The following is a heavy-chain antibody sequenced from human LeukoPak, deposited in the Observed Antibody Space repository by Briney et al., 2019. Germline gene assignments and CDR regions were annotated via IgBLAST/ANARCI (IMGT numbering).Heavy chain of an antibody. CDR1: GYTFSSYG. V-gene: IGHV1-18*01. D-gene: IGHD3-9*01. CDR2: ISGYNANA. CDR3: ARDTYDFLTGRYSGAGGDY. J-gene: IGHJ4*02. Sequence: GASVKLSCKASGYTFSSYGISWVRQAPGQGLKWMGWISGYNANAKYAQKLQGRVTMTTDTSTSTVLMELRSLRSDDTAVYYCARDTYDFLTGRYSGAGGDYWGQGTLVTVSS.